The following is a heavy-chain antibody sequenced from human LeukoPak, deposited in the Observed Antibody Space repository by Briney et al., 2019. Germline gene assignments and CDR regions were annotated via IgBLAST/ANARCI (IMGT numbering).Heavy chain of an antibody. CDR1: GGSISSSSYY. J-gene: IGHJ3*02. D-gene: IGHD1-26*01. Sequence: PSETLSLTCTVSGGSISSSSYYWGWIRQPPGKGLEWIGSIYYSGSTYYNPSLKSRVTISVDTSKNQFSLKLSSVTAADTAVYYCAREPRSYEGPDAFDIWGQGTMVTVSS. CDR2: IYYSGST. CDR3: AREPRSYEGPDAFDI. V-gene: IGHV4-39*07.